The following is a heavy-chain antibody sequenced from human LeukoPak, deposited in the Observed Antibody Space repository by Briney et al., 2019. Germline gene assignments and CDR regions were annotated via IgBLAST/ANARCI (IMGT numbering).Heavy chain of an antibody. D-gene: IGHD3-10*01. CDR1: GYSFTSYW. CDR3: ARGRYYGSGSYLKYGMDV. V-gene: IGHV5-51*01. Sequence: GESLKISCKGSGYSFTSYWIGWVRQMPGKGLEWMGIIYPGDSDTRYSPSFQGQVTISAYKSISTAYLQWSSLKASDTAMYYCARGRYYGSGSYLKYGMDVWGKGTTVTVSS. CDR2: IYPGDSDT. J-gene: IGHJ6*04.